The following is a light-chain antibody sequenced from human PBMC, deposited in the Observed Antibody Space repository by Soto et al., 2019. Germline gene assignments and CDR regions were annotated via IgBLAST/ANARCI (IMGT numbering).Light chain of an antibody. CDR2: DAS. CDR1: QDINNY. Sequence: DIQMAQTPSSLSASVGDRVTITCQASQDINNYLNWYQQKPGRAPKLLIYDASNLEAGVPSRFRGSGSGTDFTFTISRLQPEDIATYYCQQYENLPTFGQGTRLEIK. V-gene: IGKV1-33*01. CDR3: QQYENLPT. J-gene: IGKJ5*01.